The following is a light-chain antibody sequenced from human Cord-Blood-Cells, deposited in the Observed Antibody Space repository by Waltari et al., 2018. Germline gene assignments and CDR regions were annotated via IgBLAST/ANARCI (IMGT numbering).Light chain of an antibody. V-gene: IGLV3-1*01. CDR2: QDS. CDR3: QAWDSSTALV. J-gene: IGLJ2*01. Sequence: SYELTQPPSVSVSPGQTASITCSGDKLGDKYACWYQQKPGQSPVLVIYQDSKRPSGIPGRFSGSNSGNTAALPISGTQAMDEADYYCQAWDSSTALVFGGGTKLTVL. CDR1: KLGDKY.